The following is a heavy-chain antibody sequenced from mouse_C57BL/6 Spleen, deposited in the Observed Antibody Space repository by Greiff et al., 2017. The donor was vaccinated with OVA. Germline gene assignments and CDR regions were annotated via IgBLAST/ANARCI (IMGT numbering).Heavy chain of an antibody. D-gene: IGHD1-1*01. V-gene: IGHV1-42*01. CDR3: ASSTTGFAY. J-gene: IGHJ3*01. CDR2: INPSTGGT. Sequence: EVQRVESGPELVKPGASVKISCKASGYSFTGYYMNWVKQSPEKSLEWIGEINPSTGGTTYNQKFKAKATLTVDKSSSTAYMQLKSLTSEDSAVYYCASSTTGFAYWGQGTLVTVSA. CDR1: GYSFTGYY.